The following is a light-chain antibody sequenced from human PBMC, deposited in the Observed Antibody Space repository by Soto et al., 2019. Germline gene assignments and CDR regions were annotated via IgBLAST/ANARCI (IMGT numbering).Light chain of an antibody. V-gene: IGKV1-8*01. CDR1: QGISSY. CDR3: QQYYSYPLT. CDR2: AAS. Sequence: AIRMTQSPSSFSASTGDRVTITCRASQGISSYLAWYQQKPGKAPKLLIYAASTLQSGVPSRFSGSGSGTDFTRTISCLQSEDFATYYCQQYYSYPLTFGGGTKVEIK. J-gene: IGKJ4*01.